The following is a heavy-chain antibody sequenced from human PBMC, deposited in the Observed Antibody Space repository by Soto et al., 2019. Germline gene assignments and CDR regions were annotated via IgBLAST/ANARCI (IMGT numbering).Heavy chain of an antibody. V-gene: IGHV3-21*01. Sequence: GGSLRLSCAASGFTFSSYSMNWVRQAPGKGLEYVSSISSSSSYIYYADSVKGRFTISRDNSKNTLYLQMGSLRPEDMAVYYCARRARPDFYYMDVWGKGTTVTVSS. CDR1: GFTFSSYS. CDR3: ARRARPDFYYMDV. CDR2: ISSSSSYI. D-gene: IGHD6-6*01. J-gene: IGHJ6*03.